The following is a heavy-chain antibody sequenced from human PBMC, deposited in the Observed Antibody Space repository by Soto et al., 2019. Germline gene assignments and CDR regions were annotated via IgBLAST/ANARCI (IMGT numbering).Heavy chain of an antibody. CDR1: GFTFSSYG. D-gene: IGHD6-6*01. CDR3: AKSLKEDSSSCWTYGMDV. J-gene: IGHJ6*02. Sequence: QVQLVESGGGVVQPGRSLRLSCAASGFTFSSYGMHWVRQAPGKGLEWVAVISYDGSNKYYADSVKGRFTISRDNSKNTLYLQMNSLRAEDTAVYYCAKSLKEDSSSCWTYGMDVWGQGTTVTVSS. CDR2: ISYDGSNK. V-gene: IGHV3-30*18.